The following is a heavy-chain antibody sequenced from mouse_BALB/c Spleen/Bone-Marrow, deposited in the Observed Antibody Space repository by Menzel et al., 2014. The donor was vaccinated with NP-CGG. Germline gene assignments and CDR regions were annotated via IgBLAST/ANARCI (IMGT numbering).Heavy chain of an antibody. CDR1: GYTFTDYA. CDR2: ISGYYGDA. Sequence: VQLQQSGAELVRPGVSVKISCKGSGYTFTDYAIHWVKQSHAKSLEWIGLISGYYGDAIYNQKFKGKATMTVDKSSSTAYMDLAGLTSEDSAIYYCAGSGKVRNAMDYWGQGTSVTVSS. V-gene: IGHV1S137*01. D-gene: IGHD2-14*01. CDR3: AGSGKVRNAMDY. J-gene: IGHJ4*01.